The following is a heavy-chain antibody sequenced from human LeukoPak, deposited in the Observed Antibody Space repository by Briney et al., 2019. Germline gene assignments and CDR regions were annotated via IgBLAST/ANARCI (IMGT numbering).Heavy chain of an antibody. Sequence: GGSLRLSCAASGFTFSNYWMTWVRQAPGKGLEWVANINQDSSEKFYVDSVKGRFTISRDNARNSLYLHLNTLRPEDTAVYYCVQGWRDNWGQGTLVTVSS. J-gene: IGHJ4*02. CDR1: GFTFSNYW. CDR2: INQDSSEK. V-gene: IGHV3-7*01. CDR3: VQGWRDN. D-gene: IGHD2-15*01.